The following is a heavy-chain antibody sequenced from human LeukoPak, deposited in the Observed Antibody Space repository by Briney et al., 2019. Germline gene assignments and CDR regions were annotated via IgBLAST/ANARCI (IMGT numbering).Heavy chain of an antibody. CDR3: ARQTLLWFGELTFDY. J-gene: IGHJ4*02. CDR1: GGSISSSSYY. D-gene: IGHD3-10*01. Sequence: SETLSLTCTASGGSISSSSYYWGWIRQPPGKGLEWIGSIYYSGSTYYNPSLKSRVTISVDTSKNQFSLKLSSVTAADTAVYYCARQTLLWFGELTFDYWGQGTLVTVSS. V-gene: IGHV4-39*01. CDR2: IYYSGST.